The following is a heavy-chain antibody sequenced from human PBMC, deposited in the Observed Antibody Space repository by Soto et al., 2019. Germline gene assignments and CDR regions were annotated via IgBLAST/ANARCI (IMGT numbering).Heavy chain of an antibody. CDR2: ISPYNGNT. CDR3: ARADYGVDDY. CDR1: GYTFSSYT. V-gene: IGHV1-18*01. Sequence: QLVQSGPEVKKPGASVKVSCKASGYTFSSYTISWVRQAPGLGLEWMGWISPYNGNTKYTQKLQGRLTMTTDTSTSTAYMELRSLRSDDTAVYYCARADYGVDDYWGQGTLVTVSS. D-gene: IGHD3-16*01. J-gene: IGHJ4*02.